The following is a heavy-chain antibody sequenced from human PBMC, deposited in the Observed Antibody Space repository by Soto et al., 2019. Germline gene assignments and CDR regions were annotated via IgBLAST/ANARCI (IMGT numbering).Heavy chain of an antibody. Sequence: GGSLRLSCVASGFIFRNYGMHWIRQAPGKGLEWVAVISYDGSDEFYADSVKGRFTISRDNSKNTLYLQMNSLRAEDTAVYYCAKDRHRSGPGIFDYWGQGTLVTVSS. CDR3: AKDRHRSGPGIFDY. CDR1: GFIFRNYG. J-gene: IGHJ4*02. D-gene: IGHD6-19*01. V-gene: IGHV3-30*18. CDR2: ISYDGSDE.